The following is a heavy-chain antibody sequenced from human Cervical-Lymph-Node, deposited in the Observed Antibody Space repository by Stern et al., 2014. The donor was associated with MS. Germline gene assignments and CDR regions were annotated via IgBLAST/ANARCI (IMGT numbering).Heavy chain of an antibody. Sequence: VQLVESGGGVVQPGRSLRLSCAASGFTFSGYGMHWVRQAPGQGLEWVAVMSYDGRDKYYADSVTGRFAISRDNSNNTLYLQMTSLRSEDSAVYYCAKDRIAYSHGYGFSFDSWGQGTLVTVSS. J-gene: IGHJ4*02. CDR2: MSYDGRDK. D-gene: IGHD5-18*01. V-gene: IGHV3-30*18. CDR1: GFTFSGYG. CDR3: AKDRIAYSHGYGFSFDS.